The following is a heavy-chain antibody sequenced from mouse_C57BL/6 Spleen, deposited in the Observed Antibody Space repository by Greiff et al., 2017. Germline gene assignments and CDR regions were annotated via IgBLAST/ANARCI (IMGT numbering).Heavy chain of an antibody. Sequence: QVQLQQSGAELVKPGASVKISCKASGYAFSSYWMNWVKQRPGKGLEWIGQIYPGDGDTNYNGKFKGQATLTADKSSSTAYMQLSSLTSEDSAVYFCATNYYGSSYGAYWGQGTLVTVSA. D-gene: IGHD1-1*01. J-gene: IGHJ3*01. CDR1: GYAFSSYW. V-gene: IGHV1-80*01. CDR3: ATNYYGSSYGAY. CDR2: IYPGDGDT.